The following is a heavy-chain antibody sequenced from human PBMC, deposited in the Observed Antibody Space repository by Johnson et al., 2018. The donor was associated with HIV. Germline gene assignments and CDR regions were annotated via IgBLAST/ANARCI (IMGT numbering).Heavy chain of an antibody. J-gene: IGHJ3*02. CDR3: AREPVAGPGRNAFDI. D-gene: IGHD6-19*01. CDR1: GFTFSSYD. Sequence: VQLVESGGGLVQPGGSLRLSCAASGFTFSSYDMHWVRQATGKGLEWVSAIGTAGDTYYPGSVKGRFTISRENAKNSLYLQMNSLRAGDTAVYYCAREPVAGPGRNAFDIWGQGTMVTVSS. CDR2: IGTAGDT. V-gene: IGHV3-13*01.